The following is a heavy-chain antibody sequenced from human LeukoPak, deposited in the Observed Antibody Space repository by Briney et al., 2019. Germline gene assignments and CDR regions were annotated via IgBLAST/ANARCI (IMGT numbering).Heavy chain of an antibody. Sequence: ASVKVSCKTSGYTFTSYYIHWVRQAPGQGLEWMGIINPSSGATNYAQKFQGRVTMTRDTSTSTVYMELSSQRSEDMAVYYCARATNFYYYYGMDVWGQGTTVTVSS. CDR2: INPSSGAT. J-gene: IGHJ6*02. CDR3: ARATNFYYYYGMDV. V-gene: IGHV1-46*01. CDR1: GYTFTSYY. D-gene: IGHD1-26*01.